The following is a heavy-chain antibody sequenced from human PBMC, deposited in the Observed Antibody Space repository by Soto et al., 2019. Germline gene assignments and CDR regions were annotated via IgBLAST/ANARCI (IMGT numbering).Heavy chain of an antibody. V-gene: IGHV4-39*01. Sequence: SETLSLTCTVSGGSISSSSYYWGWIRQPPGKGLEWIGSIYYSGSTYYNPSLKSRVTISVDTSKNQFSLKLSSVTAADTAVYYCHRFGELLYYGMDVWGQGTTVTVSS. CDR1: GGSISSSSYY. D-gene: IGHD3-10*01. CDR2: IYYSGST. J-gene: IGHJ6*02. CDR3: HRFGELLYYGMDV.